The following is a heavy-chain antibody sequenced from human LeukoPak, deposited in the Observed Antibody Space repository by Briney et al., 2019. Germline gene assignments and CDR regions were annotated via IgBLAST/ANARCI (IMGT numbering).Heavy chain of an antibody. Sequence: GGSLRLSCAAAGFTFSISAMSWVRQAPGKGLEWVSTLSGSGITTYYADSVKGRFTISRDNSKNTLYLQMNSLRAEDTAVYYCAKGTHSSGWSYFDYWGHGTLVTVSS. CDR3: AKGTHSSGWSYFDY. CDR2: LSGSGITT. V-gene: IGHV3-23*01. CDR1: GFTFSISA. D-gene: IGHD6-19*01. J-gene: IGHJ4*01.